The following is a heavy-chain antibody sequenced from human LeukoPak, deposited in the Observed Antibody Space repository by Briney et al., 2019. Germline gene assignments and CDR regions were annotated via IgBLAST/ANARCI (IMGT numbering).Heavy chain of an antibody. J-gene: IGHJ4*02. Sequence: PSETLSLTRTVSRGSISSSTYNWGWIRRPPGKGLEWIGRIYYSGSTYYNPSLKSRVTLSLDTSQNTFSLELSSVTAADTAAYYCVRGSTLRHYQYWGQGTLVTVSS. D-gene: IGHD3-16*01. CDR3: VRGSTLRHYQY. CDR2: IYYSGST. CDR1: RGSISSSTYN. V-gene: IGHV4-39*02.